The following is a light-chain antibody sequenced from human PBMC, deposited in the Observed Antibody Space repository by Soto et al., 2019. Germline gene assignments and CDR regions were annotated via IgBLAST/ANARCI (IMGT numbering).Light chain of an antibody. CDR2: DAS. J-gene: IGKJ4*01. Sequence: EIVLIQSPVTLSSSPGERATLSCRASQSISSSLAWYQQNPGQAPRLLIFDASNRATGIPVRFSGSGSGTDFTLTTSSLQPDDFTVSYCQQHSDRALTFGGGTRVEI. V-gene: IGKV3-11*01. CDR1: QSISSS. CDR3: QQHSDRALT.